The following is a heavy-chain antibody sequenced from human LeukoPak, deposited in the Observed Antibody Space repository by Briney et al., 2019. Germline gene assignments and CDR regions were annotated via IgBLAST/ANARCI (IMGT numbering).Heavy chain of an antibody. CDR2: ISSSGSTI. J-gene: IGHJ4*02. CDR1: GFTFSSYE. D-gene: IGHD3-16*02. V-gene: IGHV3-48*03. Sequence: PGGSLRLSCAASGFTFSSYEMNWVRQAPGKGLEWVSYISSSGSTIYYADSVKGRFTISRDNAKNSLYLQMNSLRAEDTAVYYCARDPLGVPFDYWGQGTLVTVSS. CDR3: ARDPLGVPFDY.